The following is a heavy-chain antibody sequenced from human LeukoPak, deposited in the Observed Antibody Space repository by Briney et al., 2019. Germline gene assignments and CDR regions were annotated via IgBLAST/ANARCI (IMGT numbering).Heavy chain of an antibody. CDR1: GFTFSSYS. D-gene: IGHD3-10*01. J-gene: IGHJ4*02. CDR2: ISSSSSYI. CDR3: ARAYYGSGSYCQQRFDY. V-gene: IGHV3-21*01. Sequence: GGSLRLSCAASGFTFSSYSMNWVRQAPGKGLEWVSSISSSSSYIYYADSVKGRYTISRDNAKNSLYLQMNSLRAEDTAVYYCARAYYGSGSYCQQRFDYWGQGTLVTVSS.